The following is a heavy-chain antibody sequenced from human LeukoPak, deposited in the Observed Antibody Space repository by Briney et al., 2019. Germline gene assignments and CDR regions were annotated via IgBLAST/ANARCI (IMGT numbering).Heavy chain of an antibody. CDR2: IYYSGST. CDR1: GGSISSYY. V-gene: IGHV4-59*01. Sequence: SETLSLTCTVSGGSISSYYWSWIRQPPGKGLEWIGYIYYSGSTNYNPSLKSRVTISVDTSKNQFSLKLSSATAADTAVYYCARQSYGGYSRFDYWGQGTLVTVSS. D-gene: IGHD5-12*01. J-gene: IGHJ4*02. CDR3: ARQSYGGYSRFDY.